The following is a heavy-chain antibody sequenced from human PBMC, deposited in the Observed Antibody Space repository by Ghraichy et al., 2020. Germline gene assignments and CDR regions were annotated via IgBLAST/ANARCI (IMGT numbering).Heavy chain of an antibody. CDR3: ARDPPRYSSGWVRALFDY. D-gene: IGHD6-19*01. CDR1: GYTFTGYY. Sequence: ASVKVSCKASGYTFTGYYMHWVRQAPGQGLEWMGWINPNSGGTNYAQKFQGRVTMTRDTSISTAYMELSRLRSDDTAVYYCARDPPRYSSGWVRALFDYWGQGTLVTVSS. CDR2: INPNSGGT. V-gene: IGHV1-2*02. J-gene: IGHJ4*02.